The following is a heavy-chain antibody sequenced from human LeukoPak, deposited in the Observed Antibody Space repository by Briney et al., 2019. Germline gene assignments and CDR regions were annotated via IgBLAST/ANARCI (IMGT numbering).Heavy chain of an antibody. V-gene: IGHV3-74*01. D-gene: IGHD1-14*01. Sequence: PGGSLRLSCAASGSTFRSHYMHWVRQAPGKGLVWVSRINSDGSITTYADSVKGRFTISRDNAKNTVYLQMNSLRGEDTGVYYCARDAAGLDYWGQGTLVTVSS. CDR1: GSTFRSHY. CDR3: ARDAAGLDY. J-gene: IGHJ4*02. CDR2: INSDGSIT.